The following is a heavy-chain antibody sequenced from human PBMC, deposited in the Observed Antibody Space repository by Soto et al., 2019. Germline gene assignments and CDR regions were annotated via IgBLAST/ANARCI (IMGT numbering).Heavy chain of an antibody. Sequence: GASVKVSCEASGYSFIDYYMHWVRQAPRQGFEWMGRISPKSGGTNYAQKFEGRVTMTWDTSLNTAYMELSSLISDDTAVYYCARPPGYISDWYYFDLWGQGTLVTVSS. CDR2: ISPKSGGT. J-gene: IGHJ4*02. D-gene: IGHD3-9*01. CDR3: ARPPGYISDWYYFDL. V-gene: IGHV1-2*02. CDR1: GYSFIDYY.